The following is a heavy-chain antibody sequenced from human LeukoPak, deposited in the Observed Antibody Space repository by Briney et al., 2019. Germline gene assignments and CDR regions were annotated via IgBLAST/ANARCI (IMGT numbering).Heavy chain of an antibody. J-gene: IGHJ4*02. CDR1: GFTFSTYP. Sequence: GGSLRLSCAASGFTFSTYPMHWVRQAPGKGLEWVAVMSFDGDSEYYADSVKGRFTISRDNSKNTMYLQMNSLRAEDTAVYYCARTPTPNLDYWGQGTLVTVSS. V-gene: IGHV3-30-3*01. CDR2: MSFDGDSE. CDR3: ARTPTPNLDY. D-gene: IGHD4-17*01.